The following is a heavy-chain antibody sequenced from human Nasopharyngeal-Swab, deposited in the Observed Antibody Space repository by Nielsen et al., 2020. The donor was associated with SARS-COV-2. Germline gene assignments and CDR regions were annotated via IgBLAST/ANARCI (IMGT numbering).Heavy chain of an antibody. J-gene: IGHJ4*02. Sequence: GGSLRLSCAASGFTFSSYAMHWVRQAPGKGLEWVAVISYDGSNKYYAGSVKGRFTISRDNSKNTLYLQMNSLRAEDTAVYYCARAEVAAAYFDYWGQGTLVTVSS. CDR2: ISYDGSNK. V-gene: IGHV3-30*04. CDR3: ARAEVAAAYFDY. D-gene: IGHD6-13*01. CDR1: GFTFSSYA.